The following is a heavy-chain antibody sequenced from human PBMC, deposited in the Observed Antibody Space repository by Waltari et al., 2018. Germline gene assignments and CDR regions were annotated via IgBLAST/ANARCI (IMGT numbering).Heavy chain of an antibody. CDR3: ARARGDYVYYYYGMDV. V-gene: IGHV4-61*09. Sequence: QVQLQESGPGLVKPSQTLSLTRPVPGCSIRSGSYYWSWIRQPAGNGLEWIWYIYTSGSTNYNPSLKSRVTISVDTSKNQFSLKLSSVTAADTAVYYCARARGDYVYYYYGMDVWGQGTTVTVSS. J-gene: IGHJ6*02. D-gene: IGHD4-17*01. CDR2: IYTSGST. CDR1: GCSIRSGSYY.